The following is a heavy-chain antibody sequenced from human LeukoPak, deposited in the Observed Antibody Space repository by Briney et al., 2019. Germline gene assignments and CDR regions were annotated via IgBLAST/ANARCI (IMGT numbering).Heavy chain of an antibody. Sequence: SETLSLTCTVSGGSISSSSYYWGWIRQPPGKGLEWIGSIYYSGSTYYNQSPKSRVTISVDTSKNQFSLKLSSVTAADTAVYYCARRVGTYYYDSSGYSTVFDYWGQGTLVTVSS. D-gene: IGHD3-22*01. V-gene: IGHV4-39*01. CDR1: GGSISSSSYY. CDR2: IYYSGST. J-gene: IGHJ4*02. CDR3: ARRVGTYYYDSSGYSTVFDY.